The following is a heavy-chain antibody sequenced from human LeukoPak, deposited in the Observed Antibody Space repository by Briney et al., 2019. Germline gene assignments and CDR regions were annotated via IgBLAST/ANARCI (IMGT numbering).Heavy chain of an antibody. Sequence: GASVKVSCKASGYTFTSYYMHWVRQAPGQGLEWMGIINPSGGSTSYAQKFQGRVTITADESTSTAYMELSSLRSEDTAVYYCARVLYDCSGGSCYEEQFDYWGQGTLVTVSS. J-gene: IGHJ4*02. D-gene: IGHD2-15*01. V-gene: IGHV1-46*01. CDR3: ARVLYDCSGGSCYEEQFDY. CDR1: GYTFTSYY. CDR2: INPSGGST.